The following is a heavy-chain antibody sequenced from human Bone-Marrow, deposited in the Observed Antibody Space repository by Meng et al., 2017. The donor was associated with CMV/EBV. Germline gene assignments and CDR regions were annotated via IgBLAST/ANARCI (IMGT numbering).Heavy chain of an antibody. CDR2: IYHSGST. V-gene: IGHV4-4*02. Sequence: GSLRLSCAVSGGSISSSNWWSWVRQPPGKGLEWIGGIYHSGSTNYNPSLKSRVTISVDKSKNQFSLKLSSVTAADTAVYYCGVWFGELLDFHGGFDPWGQGTLVTVSS. CDR1: GGSISSSNW. CDR3: GVWFGELLDFHGGFDP. J-gene: IGHJ5*02. D-gene: IGHD3-10*01.